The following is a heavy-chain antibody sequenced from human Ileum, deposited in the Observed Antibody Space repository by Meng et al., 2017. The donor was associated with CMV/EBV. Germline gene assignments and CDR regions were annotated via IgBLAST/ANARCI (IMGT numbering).Heavy chain of an antibody. V-gene: IGHV3-21*01. CDR1: GLTFERHW. CDR3: ARVNGEITIFGVVNSGDYYYYGMDV. CDR2: ISSSSSYI. D-gene: IGHD3-3*01. J-gene: IGHJ6*02. Sequence: GESLKISCEASGLTFERHWMTWVRQAPGKGLEWVSSISSSSSYIYYADSVKGRFTISRDNAKNSLYLQMNSLRAEDTAVYYCARVNGEITIFGVVNSGDYYYYGMDVWGQGTTVTVSS.